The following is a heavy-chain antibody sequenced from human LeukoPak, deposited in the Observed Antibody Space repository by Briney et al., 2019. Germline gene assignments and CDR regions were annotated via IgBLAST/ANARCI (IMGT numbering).Heavy chain of an antibody. J-gene: IGHJ6*02. CDR2: ISYDGSDR. Sequence: HPGGSLRLSCAASGFSFSNFYIRWVRQAPGKGLEWVSIISYDGSDRYYADAVKGRFTISRDNSKNPVYLQMNSLRGEDTAVYYCARFVRYGEPNDYFYGMDVWGQGTTVTVSS. V-gene: IGHV3-30*03. CDR3: ARFVRYGEPNDYFYGMDV. CDR1: GFSFSNFY. D-gene: IGHD4-17*01.